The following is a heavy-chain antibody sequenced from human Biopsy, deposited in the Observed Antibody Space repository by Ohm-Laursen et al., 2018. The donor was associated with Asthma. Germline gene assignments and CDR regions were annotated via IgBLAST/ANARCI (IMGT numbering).Heavy chain of an antibody. J-gene: IGHJ6*02. CDR3: TRTTTVTTTYAMDV. CDR2: IYNDGRA. D-gene: IGHD4-17*01. V-gene: IGHV3-53*01. CDR1: EFSVSSSY. Sequence: GSLRLSCAASEFSVSSSYMSWVRQAPGKGLEWVSVIYNDGRAYYADSVKGRFTVPRDNSKNTLFLQMNSLRAEDTAVYYCTRTTTVTTTYAMDVWGRGTTVTVSS.